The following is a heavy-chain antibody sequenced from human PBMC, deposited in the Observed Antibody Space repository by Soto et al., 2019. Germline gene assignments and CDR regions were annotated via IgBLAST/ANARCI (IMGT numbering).Heavy chain of an antibody. Sequence: QVQLVQSGAEVKKPGASVKVSCKASGYIFTSYGISWVRQAPGQGLEWMGWISAYNGNTNYAQKLQGRVTMTTDTSTSTAYMELRSLRSDDTAVYYCARNPYYYISGSHYTKNFDYWGQGTLVTVSS. J-gene: IGHJ4*02. CDR1: GYIFTSYG. V-gene: IGHV1-18*01. D-gene: IGHD3-10*01. CDR2: ISAYNGNT. CDR3: ARNPYYYISGSHYTKNFDY.